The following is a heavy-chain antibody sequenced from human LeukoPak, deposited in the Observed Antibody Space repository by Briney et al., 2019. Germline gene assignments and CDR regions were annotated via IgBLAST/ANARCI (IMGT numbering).Heavy chain of an antibody. D-gene: IGHD6-13*01. J-gene: IGHJ4*02. CDR2: ISGSGGST. CDR3: EKAPVTAAGTPNVQPFDY. Sequence: PGGSLRLSCAASGFTFSSYAMNWVRQAPGKGLEWVSAISGSGGSTYYADSVKGRFTISRDNSKNTLYLQMNSLRADDTAVYYCEKAPVTAAGTPNVQPFDYWGQGTLVTVSS. CDR1: GFTFSSYA. V-gene: IGHV3-23*01.